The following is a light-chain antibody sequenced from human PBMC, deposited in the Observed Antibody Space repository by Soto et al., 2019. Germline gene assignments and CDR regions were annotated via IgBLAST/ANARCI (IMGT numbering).Light chain of an antibody. Sequence: QSALTQPASVSGSPGQSITISCTGTSSDVGAYNYVSWYQQHPGKAPKVMIYDVGDRPSGVSNRFSGSKSGNTASLTISELQAEDEADYYCSSYTSSSTPYVFGAGTKLTVL. V-gene: IGLV2-14*01. J-gene: IGLJ1*01. CDR3: SSYTSSSTPYV. CDR2: DVG. CDR1: SSDVGAYNY.